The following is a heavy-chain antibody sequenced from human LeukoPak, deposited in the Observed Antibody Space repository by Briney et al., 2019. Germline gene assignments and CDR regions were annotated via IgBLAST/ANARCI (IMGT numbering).Heavy chain of an antibody. D-gene: IGHD1-14*01. CDR3: ATETNGRHYDY. CDR2: IGPTGFDR. Sequence: KPGGSLRLSCTTSGLTFSTSGFNWVRQAPGKGLDWVASIGPTGFDRYHADSIKGRFTISRDNANNFLYLQMDSLRAEDTAVYYCATETNGRHYDYWGQGTLLTVSS. V-gene: IGHV3-21*06. J-gene: IGHJ4*02. CDR1: GLTFSTSG.